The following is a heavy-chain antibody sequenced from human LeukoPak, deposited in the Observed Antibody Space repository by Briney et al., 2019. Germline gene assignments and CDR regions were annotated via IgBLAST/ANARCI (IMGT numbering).Heavy chain of an antibody. Sequence: ETLSLTCAVSGGSISSSNWWSWVRQPPGKGLEWVSGISGSGGGTYYADSVKGRFTISRDNSKNTLYLQMNSLRAEDTAVYYCAELGITMIGGVWGKGTTVTISS. CDR1: GGSISSSN. V-gene: IGHV3-23*01. CDR3: AELGITMIGGV. CDR2: ISGSGGGT. J-gene: IGHJ6*04. D-gene: IGHD3-10*02.